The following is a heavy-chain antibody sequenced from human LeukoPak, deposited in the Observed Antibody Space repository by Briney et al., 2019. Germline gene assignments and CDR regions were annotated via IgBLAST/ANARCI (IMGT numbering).Heavy chain of an antibody. Sequence: NSGGSLRLSCAASGFTFSSYSMNWVRQAPGKGLEWVSSISSSSSYIYYADSVKGRFTISRDNAKNSLYLQMNSLRAEDTAVYYCARGYENWNPAYYFDYWGQGTLVTVSS. D-gene: IGHD1-1*01. CDR1: GFTFSSYS. V-gene: IGHV3-21*01. CDR2: ISSSSSYI. J-gene: IGHJ4*02. CDR3: ARGYENWNPAYYFDY.